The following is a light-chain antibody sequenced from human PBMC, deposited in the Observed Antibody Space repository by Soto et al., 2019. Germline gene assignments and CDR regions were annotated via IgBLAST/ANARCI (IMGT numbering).Light chain of an antibody. CDR3: QQYGSSPT. CDR1: QSVNSGY. V-gene: IGKV3-20*01. J-gene: IGKJ5*01. CDR2: GAS. Sequence: EIVMTQSPATLSVSPGQRATLSCRASQSVNSGYLAWYQHKPGQAPRLLIYGASSRATGIPDRFSVSGSGTDFTLTISRLEPEDFAVYYCQQYGSSPTFGQGTRLEIK.